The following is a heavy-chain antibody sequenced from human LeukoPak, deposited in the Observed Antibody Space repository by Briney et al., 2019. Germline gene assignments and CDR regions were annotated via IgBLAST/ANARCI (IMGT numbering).Heavy chain of an antibody. CDR1: GGTFSSYA. V-gene: IGHV1-69*04. D-gene: IGHD4-17*01. CDR3: ASAPMTTVTGGEFWFDP. Sequence: GSSVKVSCKASGGTFSSYAISWVRQAPGQGLEWMGRIIPILGIANYAQKFQGRVTITADKSTSTGYMELSSLRSEDTAVYYCASAPMTTVTGGEFWFDPWGQGTLVTVSS. CDR2: IIPILGIA. J-gene: IGHJ5*02.